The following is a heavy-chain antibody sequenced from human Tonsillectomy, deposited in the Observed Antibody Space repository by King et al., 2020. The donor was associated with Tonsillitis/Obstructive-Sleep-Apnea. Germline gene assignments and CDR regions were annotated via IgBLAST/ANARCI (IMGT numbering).Heavy chain of an antibody. D-gene: IGHD5-12*01. V-gene: IGHV5-51*01. CDR3: ARRLRYSGYDGQFDY. CDR1: GYSFTSYW. J-gene: IGHJ4*02. CDR2: IYPCDSGT. Sequence: QLVQSGAEVKKPGESLKISCKGSGYSFTSYWIGWVRQMPGKGLEWMGIIYPCDSGTRYSPSFQGQVTISADKSISTAYLPWSSLKASDTAMYYCARRLRYSGYDGQFDYWGQGTLVTVSS.